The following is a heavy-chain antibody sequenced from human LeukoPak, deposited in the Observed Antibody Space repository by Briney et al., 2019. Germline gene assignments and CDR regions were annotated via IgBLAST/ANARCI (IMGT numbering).Heavy chain of an antibody. J-gene: IGHJ4*02. CDR3: ARDWIGDGYNYYHYFDY. Sequence: GGSLRLSCSASGFTFSVSYMSWIRQAPGKGLERISYISSSGSTIYYADSVKGRFTISRDNAKNSLYLQMNRLRAEDTAVYYCARDWIGDGYNYYHYFDYWGQGTLVTVSS. D-gene: IGHD5-24*01. V-gene: IGHV3-11*01. CDR2: ISSSGSTI. CDR1: GFTFSVSY.